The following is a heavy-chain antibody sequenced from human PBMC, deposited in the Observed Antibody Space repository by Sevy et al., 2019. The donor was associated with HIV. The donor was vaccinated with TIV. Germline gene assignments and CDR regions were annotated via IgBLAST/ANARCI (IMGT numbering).Heavy chain of an antibody. CDR3: AIIEEIYGSLQDD. Sequence: LSLTCAASGFTFSSYSLNWVRQAPGKGLEWVSYISGRSGTTYYADSVKGRFTISRDNAKNSLYLQMNSLRDQDTAVYYCAIIEEIYGSLQDDWGQGTLVTFSS. CDR1: GFTFSSYS. J-gene: IGHJ4*02. CDR2: ISGRSGTT. V-gene: IGHV3-48*02. D-gene: IGHD2-15*01.